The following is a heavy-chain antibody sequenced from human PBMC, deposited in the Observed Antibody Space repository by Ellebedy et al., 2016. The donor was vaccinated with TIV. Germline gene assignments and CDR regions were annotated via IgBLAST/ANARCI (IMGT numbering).Heavy chain of an antibody. CDR1: GSTFSPYW. V-gene: IGHV3-74*01. CDR2: IYSDESTQ. D-gene: IGHD3-22*01. J-gene: IGHJ4*02. Sequence: PGGSLRLSCAASGSTFSPYWRPWVRQVPGKGLVWVSRIYSDESTQRHADFVKGRFTISMDSAKNTLYLQMHDLSADHTALYYCAKSLGASDYVIDYWGQGTLVTVSS. CDR3: AKSLGASDYVIDY.